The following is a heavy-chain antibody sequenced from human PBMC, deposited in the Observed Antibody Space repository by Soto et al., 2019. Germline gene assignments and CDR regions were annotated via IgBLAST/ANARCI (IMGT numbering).Heavy chain of an antibody. CDR1: GGSLSSSSYY. CDR3: APHQYTGPAATGSFDP. Sequence: PSETLSLTCAVYGGSLSSSSYYWGWIRQPPGKGLEWIGNIFYSGNTYYNPSPKSRVTISVDTSKNQFSLKLSSVTAADTAVYYCAPHQYTGPAATGSFDPWGQGTLVTV. CDR2: IFYSGNT. J-gene: IGHJ5*02. V-gene: IGHV4-39*01. D-gene: IGHD2-15*01.